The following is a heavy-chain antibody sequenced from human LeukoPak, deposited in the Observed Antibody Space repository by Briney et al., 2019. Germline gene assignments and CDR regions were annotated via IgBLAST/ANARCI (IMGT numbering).Heavy chain of an antibody. CDR3: ARKIPYYYDSTGSTKDAFDI. J-gene: IGHJ3*02. V-gene: IGHV4-59*01. CDR2: IYYSGST. Sequence: SETLSLTCTVSGGSISSYYWSWIRQPPGKGLEWIGYIYYSGSTNYNPSLKSRVTISINTSKNQLSLKLSSVTAADTAVYYCARKIPYYYDSTGSTKDAFDIWGQGTMVTVSS. D-gene: IGHD3-22*01. CDR1: GGSISSYY.